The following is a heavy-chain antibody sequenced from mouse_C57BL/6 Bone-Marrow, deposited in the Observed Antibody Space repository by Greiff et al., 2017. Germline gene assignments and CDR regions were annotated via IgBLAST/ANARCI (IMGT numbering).Heavy chain of an antibody. D-gene: IGHD2-3*01. V-gene: IGHV5-4*03. CDR2: ISDGGSYT. Sequence: EVKLVESGGGLVKPGGSLKLSCAASGFTFSSYAMSWVRQTPEKRLEWVATISDGGSYTYYPDNVKGRFTISRDNAKNNLYLQMSHLKSEDTAMYYCARILYDGYYDYYAMDYWGQGTSVTVSS. CDR3: ARILYDGYYDYYAMDY. CDR1: GFTFSSYA. J-gene: IGHJ4*01.